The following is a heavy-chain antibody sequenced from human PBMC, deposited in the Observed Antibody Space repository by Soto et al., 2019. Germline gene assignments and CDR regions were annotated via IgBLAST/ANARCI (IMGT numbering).Heavy chain of an antibody. CDR1: GFTFSSYW. D-gene: IGHD6-6*01. J-gene: IGHJ4*02. CDR3: ARGQYSSSSEFDY. CDR2: IKQDGSEK. Sequence: EVQLVESGGGLVQPGGSLRLSCAASGFTFSSYWMSWVRQAPGKGLEWVANIKQDGSEKYYVDSVKGRFTISRDNAKNSLYLQMNSLRAEDTAVYYCARGQYSSSSEFDYWGQGTLVTVSS. V-gene: IGHV3-7*01.